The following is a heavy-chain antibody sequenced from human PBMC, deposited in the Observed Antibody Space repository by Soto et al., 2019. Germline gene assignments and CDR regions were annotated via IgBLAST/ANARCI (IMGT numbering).Heavy chain of an antibody. CDR1: GFTFSSYG. D-gene: IGHD2-2*01. Sequence: GGSLRLSCAASGFTFSSYGMHWVRQAPGKGLEWVAVISYDGSNKYYADSLKGRFTISRDNSKNTLYLQMNSLRAEDTAVYYCAKGYCSSTSCYYYYYYYYMDVWGKGTTVTVSS. V-gene: IGHV3-30*18. J-gene: IGHJ6*03. CDR2: ISYDGSNK. CDR3: AKGYCSSTSCYYYYYYYYMDV.